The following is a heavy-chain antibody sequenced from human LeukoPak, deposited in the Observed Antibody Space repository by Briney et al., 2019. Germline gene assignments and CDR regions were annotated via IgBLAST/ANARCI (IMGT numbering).Heavy chain of an antibody. D-gene: IGHD6-19*01. Sequence: GGSLRLPCAASGFTFSSYAMHWVRQAPGKGLEWVAVISYDGSNKYYADSVKGRFTISRDNSKNTLYLQMNSLRAEDTAVYYCARTGRQWPVHLRFDIWGQGTMVTVSS. J-gene: IGHJ3*02. CDR1: GFTFSSYA. CDR3: ARTGRQWPVHLRFDI. V-gene: IGHV3-30*01. CDR2: ISYDGSNK.